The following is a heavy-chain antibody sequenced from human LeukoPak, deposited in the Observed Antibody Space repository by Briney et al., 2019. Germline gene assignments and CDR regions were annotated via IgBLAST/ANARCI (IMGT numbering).Heavy chain of an antibody. Sequence: ASVKVSCKGSGYTFTAYYMDWVRQAPGQGLEWMGRINPNSGGTNYAQKFQGMVTMTRDTSISTAYMELSRLRSDDTAVYYCARGGYYGSGSHYYYYGMDVWGQGTTVTVSS. J-gene: IGHJ6*02. D-gene: IGHD3-10*01. CDR1: GYTFTAYY. CDR2: INPNSGGT. CDR3: ARGGYYGSGSHYYYYGMDV. V-gene: IGHV1-2*02.